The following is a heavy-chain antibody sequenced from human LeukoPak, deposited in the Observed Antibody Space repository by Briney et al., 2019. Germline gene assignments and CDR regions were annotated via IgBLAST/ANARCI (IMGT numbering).Heavy chain of an antibody. V-gene: IGHV3-30*01. Sequence: GGSLRLSCAASGFTFSSYAMHWVRQAPGKGLEWVAVISYDGSNKYYADSVKGRFTISRDNSKNTLYLQMNSLRAEDTAVYYCARAKDSNYVHWFDPWGQGTLVTVSS. CDR2: ISYDGSNK. D-gene: IGHD4-11*01. CDR3: ARAKDSNYVHWFDP. CDR1: GFTFSSYA. J-gene: IGHJ5*02.